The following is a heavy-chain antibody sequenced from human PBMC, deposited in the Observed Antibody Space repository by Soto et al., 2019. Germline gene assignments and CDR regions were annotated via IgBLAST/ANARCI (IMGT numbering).Heavy chain of an antibody. Sequence: QVQLMESGGGVVHPGRSLRLSCTASGFSFSDFGMHWVRQAPGKGLEWLALISSDGSNKFYADSVRGRFTVSRDRSENTLHLHMNAVRIDDTAMYYCAKDFSRGPMGMSLDSWGQGTLVIVSS. V-gene: IGHV3-30*18. CDR1: GFSFSDFG. J-gene: IGHJ4*02. CDR2: ISSDGSNK. CDR3: AKDFSRGPMGMSLDS. D-gene: IGHD1-26*01.